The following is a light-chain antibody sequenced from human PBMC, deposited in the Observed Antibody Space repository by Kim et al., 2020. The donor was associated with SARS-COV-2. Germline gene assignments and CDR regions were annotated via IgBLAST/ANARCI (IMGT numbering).Light chain of an antibody. CDR1: RGSMASNY. J-gene: IGLJ3*02. CDR2: EDN. CDR3: QSYDSSNLWV. Sequence: KTVTTSCTRSRGSMASNYVQWYQQRPGSAPTTVIYEDNQRPSGVPDRFSGSIDSSSNSASLTISGLKTEDEADYYCQSYDSSNLWVFGGGTQLTVL. V-gene: IGLV6-57*03.